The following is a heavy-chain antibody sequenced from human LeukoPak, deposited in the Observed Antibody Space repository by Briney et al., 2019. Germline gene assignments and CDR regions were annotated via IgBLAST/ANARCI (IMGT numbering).Heavy chain of an antibody. D-gene: IGHD2-2*01. J-gene: IGHJ4*02. CDR3: ALIPNCTTATCYYFDY. V-gene: IGHV1-18*01. Sequence: ASVKVSCKTSGYTFTTYGISWVRQAPGQGLEWTGWISTYNGDTNYAQKLQGRVTMTADTSTSTTYMELRSLRSDDTAVYYCALIPNCTTATCYYFDYWGQGTLVTVSS. CDR1: GYTFTTYG. CDR2: ISTYNGDT.